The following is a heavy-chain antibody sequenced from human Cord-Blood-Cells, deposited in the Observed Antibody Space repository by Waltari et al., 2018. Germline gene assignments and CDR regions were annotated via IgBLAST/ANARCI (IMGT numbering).Heavy chain of an antibody. CDR1: GGSFSGYY. CDR3: ASLVIGAY. Sequence: QVQLQQWGAGLLKPSETLSLTCAVYGGSFSGYYWSWIRQPPGKGLEWIGEIKHSGSTNYNPALKSRVTIAVDTSKNQFSLKLSSVTAADTAVYYCASLVIGAYWGQGTLVTVSS. CDR2: IKHSGST. V-gene: IGHV4-34*01. J-gene: IGHJ4*02. D-gene: IGHD2-21*01.